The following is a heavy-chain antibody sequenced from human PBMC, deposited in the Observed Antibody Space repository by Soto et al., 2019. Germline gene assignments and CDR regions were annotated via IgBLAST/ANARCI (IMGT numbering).Heavy chain of an antibody. CDR3: ANIIAARRYYYGMDV. D-gene: IGHD6-6*01. J-gene: IGHJ6*02. Sequence: PGGSLRLSCAASGFTFSSSAMSWVRQAPGKGLEWVSAISGSGGSTYYADSVKGRFTISRDNSKNTLYLQMNSLRAEDTAVYYCANIIAARRYYYGMDVWGQGTTVTVSS. V-gene: IGHV3-23*01. CDR1: GFTFSSSA. CDR2: ISGSGGST.